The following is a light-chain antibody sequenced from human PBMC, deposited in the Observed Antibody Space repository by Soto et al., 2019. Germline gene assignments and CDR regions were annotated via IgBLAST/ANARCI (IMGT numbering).Light chain of an antibody. CDR1: QSVSSSS. V-gene: IGKV3-20*01. CDR2: DTS. CDR3: QQYGSSPRT. Sequence: EIVLTQSPGTLSLSPGERATLSCRASQSVSSSSLAWYQQKPGQAPRLLIYDTSSRATGIPDRFSGSGSGTDFTLTISSLDPEDFAVYFCQQYGSSPRTFGQGTKVDIK. J-gene: IGKJ1*01.